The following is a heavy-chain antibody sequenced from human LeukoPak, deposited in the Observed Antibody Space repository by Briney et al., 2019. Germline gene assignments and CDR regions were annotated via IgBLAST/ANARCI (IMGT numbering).Heavy chain of an antibody. Sequence: PSETLSLTCTVSGGSISSYYWSWSRQPAGKGLEWIGRIYTSGSTNYNPSLKSRVTMSVDTSKNQFSLKLSSVTAADTAVYYCARNTPLYDSSGYYKYYYYYYMDVWGKGTTVTVSS. V-gene: IGHV4-4*07. D-gene: IGHD3-22*01. CDR3: ARNTPLYDSSGYYKYYYYYYMDV. CDR1: GGSISSYY. J-gene: IGHJ6*03. CDR2: IYTSGST.